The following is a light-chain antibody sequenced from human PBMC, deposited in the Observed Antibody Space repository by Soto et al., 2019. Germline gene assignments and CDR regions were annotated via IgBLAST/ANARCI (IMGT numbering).Light chain of an antibody. CDR2: AAS. CDR1: QGIRDD. V-gene: IGKV1-6*01. Sequence: AIQMTQSPSSLSASVGDRVTITCRASQGIRDDLGWYQQKPGKAPKLLIYAASSLQSGVPSRFSGSGFGADFTLTISSLQPEDATTYYCLQEYNYPRTFGQGTKVEIK. CDR3: LQEYNYPRT. J-gene: IGKJ1*01.